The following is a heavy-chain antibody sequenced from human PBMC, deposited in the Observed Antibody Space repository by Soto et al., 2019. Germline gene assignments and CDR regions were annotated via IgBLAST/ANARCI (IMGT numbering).Heavy chain of an antibody. CDR2: INTSGGST. CDR1: GFTFSTYA. CDR3: AKLGFPYSYGYLIYY. Sequence: EVQLLESGGGLVQPGGSLRLSCAASGFTFSTYAMTWVRQATGKGLEWVSTINTSGGSTYYADSVKGRFTISRDNSKNTLYLQMNSLRVQDTAVYYCAKLGFPYSYGYLIYYWGQGTLVTVSS. V-gene: IGHV3-23*01. J-gene: IGHJ4*02. D-gene: IGHD5-18*01.